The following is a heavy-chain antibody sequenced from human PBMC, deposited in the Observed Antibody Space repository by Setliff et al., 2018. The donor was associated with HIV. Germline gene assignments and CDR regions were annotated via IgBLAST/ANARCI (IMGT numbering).Heavy chain of an antibody. CDR1: GFTFSNAW. CDR2: IKDKTDGATT. V-gene: IGHV3-15*01. J-gene: IGHJ4*02. CDR3: ATDALHIWGTYRVGVVDY. Sequence: GSLRLSCAAAGFTFSNAWMNWVRQAPGGGLEWVGRIKDKTDGATTDYAAPVKGRFTISRDDSKHTLYLQMNSLKTEDTAVYYCATDALHIWGTYRVGVVDYWGQGVLVTVSS. D-gene: IGHD3-16*02.